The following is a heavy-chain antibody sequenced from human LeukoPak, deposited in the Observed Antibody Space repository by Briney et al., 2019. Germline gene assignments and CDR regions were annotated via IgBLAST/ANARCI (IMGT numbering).Heavy chain of an antibody. Sequence: SETLSLTCTVSGRSINNYYWSWIPQPPGKGREWIGYIHYRGSTNYNPLLKSRVTISVDTSKNEFSLKLSSVTAADTAVYYCARGRDYYDSSGYSGFDPWGQGTLVTVSS. CDR2: IHYRGST. CDR1: GRSINNYY. J-gene: IGHJ5*02. CDR3: ARGRDYYDSSGYSGFDP. D-gene: IGHD3-22*01. V-gene: IGHV4-59*01.